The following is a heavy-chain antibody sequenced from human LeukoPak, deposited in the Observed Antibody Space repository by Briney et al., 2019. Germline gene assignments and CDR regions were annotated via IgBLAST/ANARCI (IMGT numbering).Heavy chain of an antibody. J-gene: IGHJ3*02. CDR2: IYFSAST. CDR1: SGSIRTYY. Sequence: SETLSLTCTVSSGSIRTYYWSWIRQPAGKGLEWIGRIYFSASTNYNPSFRSRVTMSLDASKGQISLKLNSVTAADTAVYYCARSLAVNDAFDIWGQGTMVTVSS. D-gene: IGHD6-19*01. CDR3: ARSLAVNDAFDI. V-gene: IGHV4-4*07.